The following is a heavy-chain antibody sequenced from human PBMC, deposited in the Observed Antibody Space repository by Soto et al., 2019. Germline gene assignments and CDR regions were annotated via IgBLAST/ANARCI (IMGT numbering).Heavy chain of an antibody. D-gene: IGHD2-21*01. CDR1: GGSISSYY. J-gene: IGHJ5*02. V-gene: IGHV4-59*01. Sequence: SETLSLTCTVSGGSISSYYWSWIRQPPGKGLEWIGYIYYSGSTNYNPSLKSRVTISVDTSKNQFSLKLSSVTAADTAVYYCARGLGEPNEFDPRGQGTLVTVSS. CDR3: ARGLGEPNEFDP. CDR2: IYYSGST.